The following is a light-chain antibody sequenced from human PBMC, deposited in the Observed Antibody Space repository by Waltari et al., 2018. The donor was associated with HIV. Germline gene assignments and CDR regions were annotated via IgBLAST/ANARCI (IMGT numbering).Light chain of an antibody. J-gene: IGKJ5*01. CDR1: RSVLYSSNNKSV. CDR3: QQYYDAPPIT. Sequence: DIVMTQSPGSLAVPLGDRAPGNCESSRSVLYSSNNKSVVAWYQHKPGQPPKLLIYWASTRESGVPDRFSGSGSGTDFTLTISSLQAEDVAIYYCQQYYDAPPITFGQGTRLEIK. V-gene: IGKV4-1*01. CDR2: WAS.